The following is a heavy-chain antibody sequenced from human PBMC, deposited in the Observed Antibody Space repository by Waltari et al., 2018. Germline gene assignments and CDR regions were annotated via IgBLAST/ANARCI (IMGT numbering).Heavy chain of an antibody. CDR3: AREIQKGGDCFDY. CDR2: ISSSGSTI. V-gene: IGHV3-48*03. J-gene: IGHJ4*02. D-gene: IGHD2-21*01. Sequence: EVQLVESGGGLVQPGGSLRLSCAASGFTFSSYEMNWVRQAPGKGLGWVSYISSSGSTIYYADSMKGRFTISRDNAKNSLYLQMNSLRAEDTAVYYCAREIQKGGDCFDYWGQGTLVTVSS. CDR1: GFTFSSYE.